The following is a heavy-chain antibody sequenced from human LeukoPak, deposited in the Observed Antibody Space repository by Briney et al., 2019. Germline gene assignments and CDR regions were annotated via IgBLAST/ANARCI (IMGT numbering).Heavy chain of an antibody. Sequence: GGSLRLSCVVSGFTFSSYAMSWVRQAPGKGLEWVSAISGSGDSYYANSVKGRFTIARDNSKNTLFLQMNSLRAEDTAIYFCAKRAAAPATFDYWGQGTLVTVSS. J-gene: IGHJ4*02. V-gene: IGHV3-23*01. CDR3: AKRAAAPATFDY. D-gene: IGHD6-13*01. CDR2: ISGSGDS. CDR1: GFTFSSYA.